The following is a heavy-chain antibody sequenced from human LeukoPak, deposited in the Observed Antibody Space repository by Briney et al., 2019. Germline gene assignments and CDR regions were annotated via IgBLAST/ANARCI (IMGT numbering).Heavy chain of an antibody. D-gene: IGHD5-24*01. CDR2: INPSGGST. CDR3: ARDQRWLHLYGEYYFDY. J-gene: IGHJ4*02. Sequence: GASVKVSCKASGYTFTSYYMHWVRQAPGQGLEWMGIINPSGGSTSYAQKFQGRVTMTRDTSTSTVYMELSSLRSEDTAVYYCARDQRWLHLYGEYYFDYWGQGTLVTVSS. CDR1: GYTFTSYY. V-gene: IGHV1-46*01.